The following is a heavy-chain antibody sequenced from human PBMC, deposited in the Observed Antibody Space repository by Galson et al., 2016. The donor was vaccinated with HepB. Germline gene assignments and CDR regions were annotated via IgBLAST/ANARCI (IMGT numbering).Heavy chain of an antibody. CDR1: GYTFTGYY. J-gene: IGHJ5*02. CDR3: ARDRLGGYDYH. V-gene: IGHV1-2*02. D-gene: IGHD5-12*01. Sequence: SVKVSCKASGYTFTGYYMHWVRQAPGQGLEWMGWINPNSGGTNYAQKFQGRVTMTRDTSISTAYMELSSLRSNDTAVDYCARDRLGGYDYHWGQGTLVTVSS. CDR2: INPNSGGT.